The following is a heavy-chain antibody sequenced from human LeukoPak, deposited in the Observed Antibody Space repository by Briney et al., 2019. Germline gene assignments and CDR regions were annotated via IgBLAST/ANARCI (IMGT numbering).Heavy chain of an antibody. CDR2: IYYSGST. Sequence: PSETLSLTCTVSGGSISSSSYYWGWIRQPPGKELEWIGSIYYSGSTYYNPSLKSRVTISVDTSKNQFSLKLSSVTAADTAVYYCARSPSLDTAMVTGYYFDYWGQGTLVTVSP. D-gene: IGHD5-18*01. CDR1: GGSISSSSYY. J-gene: IGHJ4*02. V-gene: IGHV4-39*07. CDR3: ARSPSLDTAMVTGYYFDY.